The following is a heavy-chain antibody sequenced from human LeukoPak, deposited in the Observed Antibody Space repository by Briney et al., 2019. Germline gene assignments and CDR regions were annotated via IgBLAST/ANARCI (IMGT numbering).Heavy chain of an antibody. CDR2: INLKIGGT. V-gene: IGHV1-2*02. CDR1: GYTFTDYY. Sequence: ASVKVSCKASGYTFTDYYFHWVRQAPGQGLEWMGWINLKIGGTNYAQKFQGRVTMTRDTSISTAYMELSRLRSDDTAVYYCATAASSGFKATVDYFDYWGQGTLVTVSS. J-gene: IGHJ4*02. CDR3: ATAASSGFKATVDYFDY. D-gene: IGHD6-19*01.